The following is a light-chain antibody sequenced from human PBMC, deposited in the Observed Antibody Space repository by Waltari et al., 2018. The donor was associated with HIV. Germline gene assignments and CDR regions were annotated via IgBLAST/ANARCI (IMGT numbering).Light chain of an antibody. CDR2: DAT. Sequence: EIVLTQSPATLFLSPGERAVLSCGASQSVNRNYLAWYQQKPGLAPRLLIYDATNRATDIPDRFSGSGSGTDVTLTISGLEPEDLAVYYCQQYGGSVVTFGGGTKVEVK. V-gene: IGKV3D-20*01. J-gene: IGKJ4*01. CDR3: QQYGGSVVT. CDR1: QSVNRNY.